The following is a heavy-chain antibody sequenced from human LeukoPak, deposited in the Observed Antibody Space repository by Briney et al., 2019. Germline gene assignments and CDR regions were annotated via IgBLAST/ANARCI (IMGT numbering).Heavy chain of an antibody. J-gene: IGHJ4*02. V-gene: IGHV4-34*01. Sequence: SETLSLTCAVSGESFSGYYWSWIRQSPGKGLEWIGEINHSGSTNYNPSLKSRVTISVDTSKNQFSLKLSSVTAADRAVYYCARRPRNSGSYDGPSGLDYWGQGTLVTVSS. CDR2: INHSGST. CDR1: GESFSGYY. CDR3: ARRPRNSGSYDGPSGLDY. D-gene: IGHD1-26*01.